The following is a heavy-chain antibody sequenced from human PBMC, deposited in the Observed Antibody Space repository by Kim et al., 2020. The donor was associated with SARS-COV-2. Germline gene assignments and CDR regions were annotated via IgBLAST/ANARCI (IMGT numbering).Heavy chain of an antibody. V-gene: IGHV3-33*06. Sequence: GGSLRLSCAASGFTFSSYAMHWVRQAPGKGLEWVAVIWYDGSNKYYADSVKGRFTISRDNSKNTLYLQMNSLRAEDTAVYYCAKNYYDSSGYYFAYWSQGTLVTVSS. CDR1: GFTFSSYA. D-gene: IGHD3-22*01. J-gene: IGHJ4*02. CDR3: AKNYYDSSGYYFAY. CDR2: IWYDGSNK.